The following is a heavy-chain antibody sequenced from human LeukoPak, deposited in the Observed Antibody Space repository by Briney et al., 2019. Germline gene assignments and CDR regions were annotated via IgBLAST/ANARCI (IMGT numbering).Heavy chain of an antibody. V-gene: IGHV4-59*07. CDR2: IYYGGNT. Sequence: SDTLSLTCTVAGGYFTPYYWTWIRQTPGKGLEWIGYIYYGGNTNYNPSLNSRVTISVDTSKSQISLNLSPVTAADTATYYCARATFYFYMDVWGKGTTVIVSS. CDR1: GGYFTPYY. J-gene: IGHJ6*03. CDR3: ARATFYFYMDV.